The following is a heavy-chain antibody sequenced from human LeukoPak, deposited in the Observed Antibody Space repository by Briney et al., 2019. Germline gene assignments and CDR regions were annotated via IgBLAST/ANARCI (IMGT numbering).Heavy chain of an antibody. CDR1: GFTFSSYS. V-gene: IGHV3-48*01. Sequence: GGSLRLSCAVSGFTFSSYSINWVRQAPGKGLEWVSYISRSGTPIYYADSVKGRFTTSRDNARNSLYLQMNSLRAEDTAVYFCAVLPMSAPDAFDIWGQGTMVTVSS. D-gene: IGHD3-10*02. CDR3: AVLPMSAPDAFDI. J-gene: IGHJ3*02. CDR2: ISRSGTPI.